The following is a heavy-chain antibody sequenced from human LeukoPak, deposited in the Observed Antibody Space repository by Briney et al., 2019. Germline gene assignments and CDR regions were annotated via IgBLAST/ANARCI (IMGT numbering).Heavy chain of an antibody. CDR2: ISSSSDYI. Sequence: GGSLRLSCAASGFTLSSYNMNWVRQAPGKGLEWVSSISSSSDYIYYADSVKGRFTISRDNAKNSLYLQMDSLRAEDTAVYYCARVSYFYDSSGYYHFDYWGQGTLVTVSS. D-gene: IGHD3-22*01. J-gene: IGHJ4*02. CDR3: ARVSYFYDSSGYYHFDY. V-gene: IGHV3-21*01. CDR1: GFTLSSYN.